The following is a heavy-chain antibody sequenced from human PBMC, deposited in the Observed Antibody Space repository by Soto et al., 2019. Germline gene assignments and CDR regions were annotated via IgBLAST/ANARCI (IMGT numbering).Heavy chain of an antibody. CDR1: GGSISSGGYY. CDR3: ARWTSGVATRNFDY. D-gene: IGHD5-12*01. J-gene: IGHJ4*02. CDR2: IYYSGST. V-gene: IGHV4-31*03. Sequence: QVQPQESGPGLVKPSQTLSLTCTVSGGSISSGGYYWSWIRQHPGKGLEWIGYIYYSGSTYYNPSLKSRVTISVDTSKNQFSLKLSSVTAADTAVYYCARWTSGVATRNFDYWGQGTLVTVSS.